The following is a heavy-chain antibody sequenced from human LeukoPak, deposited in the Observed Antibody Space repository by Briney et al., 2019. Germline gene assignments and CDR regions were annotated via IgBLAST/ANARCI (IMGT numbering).Heavy chain of an antibody. J-gene: IGHJ4*02. V-gene: IGHV3-23*01. Sequence: PGGSLRLSCAASGFTFSSYAMSWVRQAPGKGLEWVSAISGSGGSTYYADSVKGRFTISRDNSKNTLYLQMNSLRAEDTAVYYCAKEAYYDFWSGYYYFDYWGQGTLVIVSS. D-gene: IGHD3-3*01. CDR1: GFTFSSYA. CDR2: ISGSGGST. CDR3: AKEAYYDFWSGYYYFDY.